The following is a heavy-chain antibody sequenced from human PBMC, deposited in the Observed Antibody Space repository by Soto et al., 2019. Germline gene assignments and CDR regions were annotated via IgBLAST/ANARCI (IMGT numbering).Heavy chain of an antibody. CDR2: IIPLFGTA. J-gene: IGHJ6*02. Sequence: QGQLVQAGGDVKKPGSSVKVSCKASGGTFSSYPISWVRQAPGQGLEWMGGIIPLFGTADYAQKFQGRVTFTADESTSTAYMELSSLRSEDTAVYYCARGGNSDYYYGMNGWGQGTTVTVSS. V-gene: IGHV1-69*01. CDR1: GGTFSSYP. D-gene: IGHD2-21*02. CDR3: ARGGNSDYYYGMNG.